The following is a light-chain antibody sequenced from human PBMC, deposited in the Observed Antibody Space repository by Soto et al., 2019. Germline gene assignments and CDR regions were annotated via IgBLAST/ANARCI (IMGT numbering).Light chain of an antibody. CDR2: AAS. J-gene: IGKJ2*01. Sequence: DLQRTQSPSSLSASVGDRVTITCRASQSIFNYLNWYQQKPGKAPKLLIYAASSLQSGVPSRFSGRGSVTDFTITISSLQPADFATYYGQQSYSNPTCGQGTKLEIK. V-gene: IGKV1-39*01. CDR3: QQSYSNPT. CDR1: QSIFNY.